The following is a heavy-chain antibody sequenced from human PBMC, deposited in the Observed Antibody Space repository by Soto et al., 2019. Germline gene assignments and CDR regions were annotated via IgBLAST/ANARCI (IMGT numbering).Heavy chain of an antibody. CDR2: MHYSGSA. Sequence: SETLSLTCTVSGGSTSSGAYYWGWIRQHSGKGLEWIGYMHYSGSAYYNPSLTTRVTISVDTSMNQFSLKLSSVTAADTAMYYCARYFFDSSGYSNWFDSWGQGTLVTVSS. CDR3: ARYFFDSSGYSNWFDS. D-gene: IGHD3-22*01. V-gene: IGHV4-31*03. CDR1: GGSTSSGAYY. J-gene: IGHJ5*01.